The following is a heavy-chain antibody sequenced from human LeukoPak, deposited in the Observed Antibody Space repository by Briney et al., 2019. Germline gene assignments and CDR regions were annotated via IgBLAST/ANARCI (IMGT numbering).Heavy chain of an antibody. CDR2: ISGRGNYV. J-gene: IGHJ4*02. Sequence: GGSLRLSCAASGFTFSDYFMSWVRQAPGKGLEWLSYISGRGNYVDYAESLKGRITISRDNAKNSLYLQMNSLRAEDTAVYYCARSGIGATEIDYWGQGTLSPSPQ. V-gene: IGHV3-11*06. CDR1: GFTFSDYF. CDR3: ARSGIGATEIDY. D-gene: IGHD6-13*01.